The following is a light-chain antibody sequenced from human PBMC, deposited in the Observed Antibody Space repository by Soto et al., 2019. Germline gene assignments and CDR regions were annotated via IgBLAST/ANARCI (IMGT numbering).Light chain of an antibody. J-gene: IGKJ1*01. V-gene: IGKV1-39*01. CDR1: QDIATY. CDR2: AAS. Sequence: DIQMTQSPSSLSAAVGNRVTITGQASQDIATYLNWYQQKPGKAPKLLIYAASSLQSGVPSRFSGSGSGTDFTLTISSLQPEDFATYYCQQSYSTPWTFGQGTKVDNK. CDR3: QQSYSTPWT.